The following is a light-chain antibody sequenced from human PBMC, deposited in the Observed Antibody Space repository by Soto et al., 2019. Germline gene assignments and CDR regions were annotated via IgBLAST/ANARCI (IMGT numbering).Light chain of an antibody. V-gene: IGLV1-40*01. CDR2: GNR. Sequence: QSVLTQPPSVSGAPGQRVTISCTGNNSNLGAGYDVHWYQQLPGAAPKLVIFGNRNRPSGVPERFSGSKSGTSASLAITGLQAEDEADYYCAAWDASLNGPVFGGGTQLTVL. CDR1: NSNLGAGYD. CDR3: AAWDASLNGPV. J-gene: IGLJ7*01.